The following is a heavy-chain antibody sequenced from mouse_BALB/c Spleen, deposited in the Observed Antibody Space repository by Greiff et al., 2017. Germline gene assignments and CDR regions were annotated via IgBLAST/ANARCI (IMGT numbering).Heavy chain of an antibody. CDR1: GYTFTEYI. V-gene: IGHV1-62-2*01. CDR3: ARHEGPPYYGSSPAFAY. J-gene: IGHJ3*01. D-gene: IGHD1-1*01. Sequence: QVQLQQSGAGLVKPGASVKLSCKASGYTFTEYIIHWVKQRSGQGLEWIGWFYPGSGSIKYNEKFKDKATLTADKSSSTVYMELSRLTSEDSAVYFCARHEGPPYYGSSPAFAYWGQGTLVTVSA. CDR2: FYPGSGSI.